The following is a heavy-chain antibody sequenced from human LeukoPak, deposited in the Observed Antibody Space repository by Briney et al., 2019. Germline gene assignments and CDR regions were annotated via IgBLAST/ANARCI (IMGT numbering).Heavy chain of an antibody. CDR1: GFTSSGYW. Sequence: GGSLRLSCVASGFTSSGYWMSWVRQAPGKGLEWVANINQDASETYYVDSVKGRFTISRDNAKNSLYLQMNSLRAEDTALYYCAKAGWTFSGSYYFDYWGQGTLVTVSS. CDR3: AKAGWTFSGSYYFDY. CDR2: INQDASET. D-gene: IGHD1-26*01. J-gene: IGHJ4*02. V-gene: IGHV3-7*03.